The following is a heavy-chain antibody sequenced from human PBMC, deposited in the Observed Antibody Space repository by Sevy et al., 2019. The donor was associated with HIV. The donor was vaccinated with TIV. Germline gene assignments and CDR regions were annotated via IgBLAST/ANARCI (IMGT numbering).Heavy chain of an antibody. CDR2: IKQDGSEK. V-gene: IGHV3-7*01. J-gene: IGHJ4*02. Sequence: GGSLRLSCGASGFIFNSYWMTWVRQAPGKGLEWVATIKQDGSEKYYVDSVKGRFTISRDNVKNSVHLHMSSLRVEDTAMYYCARDYSWGQGTQVIVSS. CDR1: GFIFNSYW. CDR3: ARDYS.